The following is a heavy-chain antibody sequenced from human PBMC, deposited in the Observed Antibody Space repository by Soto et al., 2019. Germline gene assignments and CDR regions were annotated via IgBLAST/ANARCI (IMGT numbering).Heavy chain of an antibody. Sequence: PGGSLRLSCAAAGFDFEDYAMHWVRQVPGKGLEWVSLTNSDGTDSYYVDSVKGRFTISRDNAKTTLYLQMDRLRPEDTALYFCAKSLYYYVSSPLDHWGQGNPVTVSS. V-gene: IGHV3-43D*04. J-gene: IGHJ4*02. D-gene: IGHD3-22*01. CDR1: GFDFEDYA. CDR2: TNSDGTDS. CDR3: AKSLYYYVSSPLDH.